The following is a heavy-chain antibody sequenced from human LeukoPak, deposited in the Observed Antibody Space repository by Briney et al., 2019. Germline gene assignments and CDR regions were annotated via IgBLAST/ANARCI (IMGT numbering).Heavy chain of an antibody. CDR2: LSRSTTII. J-gene: IGHJ4*02. Sequence: GGSLRLSCAASGFNFNIWSMNWVRQAPGKGLEWISYLSRSTTIIYYADSVKGRFTISRDNAKNSLYLQMNSLRAEDTAMNYCARSGWYDDFDYLGQGTLVTVSS. CDR1: GFNFNIWS. D-gene: IGHD6-19*01. CDR3: ARSGWYDDFDY. V-gene: IGHV3-48*01.